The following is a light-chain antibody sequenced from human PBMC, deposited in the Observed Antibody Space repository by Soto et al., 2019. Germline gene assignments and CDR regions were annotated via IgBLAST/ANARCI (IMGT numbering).Light chain of an antibody. CDR3: QQYNNWPPRT. J-gene: IGKJ1*01. CDR2: GAS. Sequence: EIVMTQSPATLSVSPGERATLFCRASQSVSSNLAWYQQKPGQAPRLLIYGASTRATGIPARFSGSGSGTEFTLTISSLQSEDFAVYYCQQYNNWPPRTFGQGTKVDIK. V-gene: IGKV3-15*01. CDR1: QSVSSN.